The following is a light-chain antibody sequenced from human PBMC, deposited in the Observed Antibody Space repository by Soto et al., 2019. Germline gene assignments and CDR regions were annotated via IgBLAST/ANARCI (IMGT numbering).Light chain of an antibody. V-gene: IGLV2-14*01. Sequence: QSALTQPASVSGSPGQSITISCTGTSSDVGGYNYVSWYQQHPGKAPKLMIYDVSNRPSGVSNRFSGSKSGNTASLTISVRQAEDEADYYCSSYTSSSTLLYVFGTGTKLTVL. CDR2: DVS. J-gene: IGLJ1*01. CDR3: SSYTSSSTLLYV. CDR1: SSDVGGYNY.